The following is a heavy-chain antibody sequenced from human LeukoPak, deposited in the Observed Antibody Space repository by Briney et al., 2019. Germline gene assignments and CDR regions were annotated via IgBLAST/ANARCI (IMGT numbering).Heavy chain of an antibody. CDR1: GFTFSSYA. D-gene: IGHD3-9*01. CDR3: ARSFYDILIGYYQYFDY. Sequence: GGSLRLACAASGFTFSSYAMSWVRQAPGKGLEWVSVIYRDGSSYCAESVKGRFTISRDNSKNTLYIQMNSLRAEDTAVYYCARSFYDILIGYYQYFDYWGQGTLVTVSS. V-gene: IGHV3-66*01. CDR2: IYRDGSS. J-gene: IGHJ4*02.